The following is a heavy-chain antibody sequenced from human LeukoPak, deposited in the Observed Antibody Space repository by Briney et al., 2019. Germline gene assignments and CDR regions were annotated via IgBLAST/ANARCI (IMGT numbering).Heavy chain of an antibody. CDR1: GGTFSSYA. J-gene: IGHJ4*02. CDR2: IIPILGIA. CDR3: AFDWVGTPDFR. V-gene: IGHV1-69*04. Sequence: GASVKVSCKASGGTFSSYAISWVRQAPGQGLEWMGRIIPILGIANYAQKFQGRVTITADKSASTAYMELSSLRSEDTAVYYCAFDWVGTPDFRWGQGTLVTVSS. D-gene: IGHD3-9*01.